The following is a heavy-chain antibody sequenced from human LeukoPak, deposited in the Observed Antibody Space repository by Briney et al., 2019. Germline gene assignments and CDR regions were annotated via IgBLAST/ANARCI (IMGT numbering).Heavy chain of an antibody. CDR2: ISAYNGNT. J-gene: IGHJ4*02. CDR1: GGTFSSYA. CDR3: ARDRGDYGDGYFDY. D-gene: IGHD4-17*01. Sequence: ASVKVSCKASGGTFSSYAISWVRQAPGQGLEWMGWISAYNGNTNYAQKLQGRVTMTTDTSTSTAYMELRSLRSDDTAVYYCARDRGDYGDGYFDYWGQGTLVTVSS. V-gene: IGHV1-18*01.